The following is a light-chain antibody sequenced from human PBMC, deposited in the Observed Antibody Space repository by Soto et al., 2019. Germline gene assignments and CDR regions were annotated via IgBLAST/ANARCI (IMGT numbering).Light chain of an antibody. V-gene: IGKV1-39*01. Sequence: DIQMTQSPSSLSASVGHRVTITCRASQSISSYLNWYQQKPGKAPKLLIYTASTLESGVPSRFSGSGSGTDFTLTISSLQPEDFATYHCQQSHSSPFSFGQGTKLEVK. CDR2: TAS. CDR1: QSISSY. CDR3: QQSHSSPFS. J-gene: IGKJ2*03.